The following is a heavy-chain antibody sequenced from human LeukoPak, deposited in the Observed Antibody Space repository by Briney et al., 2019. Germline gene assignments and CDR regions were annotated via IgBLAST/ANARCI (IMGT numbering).Heavy chain of an antibody. CDR3: TTDNYSGWYDLFYFDY. D-gene: IGHD6-19*01. CDR2: IKSKTDGGTT. J-gene: IGHJ4*02. Sequence: GGSLRLSCAASGFTFSNAWMSWVRQAPGKGLEWVGRIKSKTDGGTTDYAAPVKGRFTISRDDSKNTLYLQMNSLKTEDTAVYYCTTDNYSGWYDLFYFDYWGQGTLVTVSS. V-gene: IGHV3-15*01. CDR1: GFTFSNAW.